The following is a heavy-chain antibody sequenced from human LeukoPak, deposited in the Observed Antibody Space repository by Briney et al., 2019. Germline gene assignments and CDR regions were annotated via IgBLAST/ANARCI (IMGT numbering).Heavy chain of an antibody. CDR3: AKRDRTVTHAFDI. Sequence: GGSLRLSCAASGSTFSNYGMSWVRQAPGKGLEWVSAISGSGGTTYYADSVKGRFTISRDNSENTLYLQMNSLRAEDTAVYYCAKRDRTVTHAFDIWGQGTMVTVSS. CDR1: GSTFSNYG. J-gene: IGHJ3*02. V-gene: IGHV3-23*01. CDR2: ISGSGGTT. D-gene: IGHD4-17*01.